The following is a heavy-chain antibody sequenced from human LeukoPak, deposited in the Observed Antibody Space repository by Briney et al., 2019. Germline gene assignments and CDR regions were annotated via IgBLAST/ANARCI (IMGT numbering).Heavy chain of an antibody. CDR1: GFTFSSYG. CDR3: AKGTNYDILTGYIY. V-gene: IGHV3-30*18. Sequence: GGSLRLSCAASGFTFSSYGMHWVRQAPGKGLEWVAVISYDGSNKYYADSVKGRFTISRDNSKNTLYLQMNSLRAEDTAVYYCAKGTNYDILTGYIYWGQGTLVTVSS. J-gene: IGHJ4*02. D-gene: IGHD3-9*01. CDR2: ISYDGSNK.